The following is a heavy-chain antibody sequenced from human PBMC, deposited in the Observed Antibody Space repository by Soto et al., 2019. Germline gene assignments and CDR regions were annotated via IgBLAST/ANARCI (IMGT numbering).Heavy chain of an antibody. CDR2: INHSGST. CDR1: GGSFSGYY. CDR3: ARGRIQLWFRNWFDP. D-gene: IGHD5-18*01. J-gene: IGHJ5*02. V-gene: IGHV4-34*01. Sequence: PSETLSLTCAVYGGSFSGYYWSWIRQPPGKGLEWIGEINHSGSTNYNPSLKSRVTISVDTSKNQFSLKLSSVTAADTAVYYCARGRIQLWFRNWFDPWGQGTLVTVSS.